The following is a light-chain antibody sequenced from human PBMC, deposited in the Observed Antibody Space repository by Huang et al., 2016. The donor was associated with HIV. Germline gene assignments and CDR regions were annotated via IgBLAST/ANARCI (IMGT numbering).Light chain of an antibody. V-gene: IGKV3-15*01. Sequence: ENVMTQSPATLSVSPGERATLSCRASQSVSTNLAWYQQKPGQAPRLLMYDASTRATGIPARFSGSGAGTEVILTISSLQAEDFAVYYCQQYHTWPPLTFGGGTKVEIK. CDR2: DAS. J-gene: IGKJ4*01. CDR1: QSVSTN. CDR3: QQYHTWPPLT.